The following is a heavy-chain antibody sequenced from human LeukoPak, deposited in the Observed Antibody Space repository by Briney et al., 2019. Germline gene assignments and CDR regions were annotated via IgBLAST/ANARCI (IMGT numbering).Heavy chain of an antibody. CDR3: AKDGGLHLYYYYNYMDI. Sequence: VGSLRLSRAASGFTFNSYGMPWVRQAPGQELEWVAFIRYDGSYEYYADSVKGRFTISRDNSKTTLYLQMNSLRSEDTAVYYCAKDGGLHLYYYYNYMDIWGKGTTVTVSS. CDR2: IRYDGSYE. D-gene: IGHD5-24*01. V-gene: IGHV3-30*02. CDR1: GFTFNSYG. J-gene: IGHJ6*03.